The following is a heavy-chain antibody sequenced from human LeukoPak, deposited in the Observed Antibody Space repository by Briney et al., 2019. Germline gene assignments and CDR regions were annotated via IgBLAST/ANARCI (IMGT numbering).Heavy chain of an antibody. D-gene: IGHD3-10*01. V-gene: IGHV3-23*01. CDR2: ISGSGGST. Sequence: PGGSLRLSCAASGFTFSSYGMSWVRQAPGKGLEWVSAISGSGGSTYYADSVKGRFTISRDNAKNTLYLQMNSLRAEDTAVYYCARAWVPWFDPWGQGTLVTVSS. CDR3: ARAWVPWFDP. CDR1: GFTFSSYG. J-gene: IGHJ5*02.